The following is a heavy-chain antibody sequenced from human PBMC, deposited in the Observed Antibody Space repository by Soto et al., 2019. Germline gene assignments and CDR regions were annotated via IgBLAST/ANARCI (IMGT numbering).Heavy chain of an antibody. J-gene: IGHJ5*02. D-gene: IGHD6-19*01. CDR1: GDSVSSNTAA. CDR3: ERGLAGRGCDL. V-gene: IGHV6-1*01. CDR2: TYYRSNWRH. Sequence: SQTLSLTWAISGDSVSSNTAAWNWIRSSPSRGLEWLGRTYYRSNWRHDYAVSVKSRITVNPDTSKNHFSLQLNSVTPDDTAVYYCERGLAGRGCDLLGQGTLVAFSS.